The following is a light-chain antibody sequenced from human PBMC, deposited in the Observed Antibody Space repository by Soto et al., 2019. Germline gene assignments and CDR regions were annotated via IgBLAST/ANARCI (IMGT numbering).Light chain of an antibody. CDR3: QQSNNLPLT. CDR2: DAS. J-gene: IGKJ4*01. V-gene: IGKV1-33*01. Sequence: DIQMTQSPSSLSASVGDRVTITCQASQGIRNYLNWLQQKRGKAPKILIYDASNLQTGVPSRFTGNGSGTDFSFTISSLQPADVATYYCQQSNNLPLTFGGGTRWIS. CDR1: QGIRNY.